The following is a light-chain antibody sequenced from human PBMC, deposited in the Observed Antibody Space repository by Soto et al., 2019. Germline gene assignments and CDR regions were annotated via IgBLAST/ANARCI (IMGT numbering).Light chain of an antibody. CDR3: QQYNNRWT. CDR2: GAF. CDR1: QSVRSN. J-gene: IGKJ1*01. V-gene: IGKV3-15*01. Sequence: EIGMTQSPATLSVSPGERATLSCRASQSVRSNLAWYKQKPGQAPRLLIYGAFTRATGIPARLSGSGSGTEFTLTISSLKSEDFAVYYCQQYNNRWTFGQGTKVDI.